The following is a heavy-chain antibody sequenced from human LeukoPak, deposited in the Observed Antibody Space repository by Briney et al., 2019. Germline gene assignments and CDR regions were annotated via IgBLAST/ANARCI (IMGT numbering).Heavy chain of an antibody. V-gene: IGHV3-7*01. J-gene: IGHJ4*02. CDR3: ARVSGSWSYYFDY. CDR1: GFTFSSYW. D-gene: IGHD6-13*01. Sequence: GGSLRLSCAASGFTFSSYWMGWVRQAPGKGLEWVANIKQDGSEKYYVDSVKGRFTISRDNAKNSLYLQMNSLRAEDTAVYYCARVSGSWSYYFDYWGQGTLVTVSS. CDR2: IKQDGSEK.